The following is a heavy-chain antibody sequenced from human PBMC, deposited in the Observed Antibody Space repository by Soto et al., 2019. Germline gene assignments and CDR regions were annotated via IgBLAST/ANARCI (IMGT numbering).Heavy chain of an antibody. V-gene: IGHV3-53*01. CDR1: GFTVSSNY. CDR2: IYSGGST. J-gene: IGHJ5*02. Sequence: EVQLVESGGGLIQPGGSLRLSCAASGFTVSSNYMSWVRQAPGKGLEWVSVIYSGGSTYYADSVKGRFTISRDNSKNTLYLQMNSLRAEDTAVYYCARGPGGYYYDSSRRRGFDPWGQGTLVTVSS. D-gene: IGHD3-22*01. CDR3: ARGPGGYYYDSSRRRGFDP.